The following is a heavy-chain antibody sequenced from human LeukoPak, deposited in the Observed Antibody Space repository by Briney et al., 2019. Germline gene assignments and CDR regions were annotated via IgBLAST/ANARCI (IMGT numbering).Heavy chain of an antibody. J-gene: IGHJ6*02. CDR3: ATYTHWVAGDV. CDR1: GFTFSGFA. Sequence: GGSLRLSCAASGFTFSGFAMSWVRRTPGKGPEWVSGISGSGDNTLYADSVKGRFTISRDNSKNTLYLEMNSLRAEDTAVYYCATYTHWVAGDVWGQGTTVTVSS. D-gene: IGHD3-16*01. CDR2: ISGSGDNT. V-gene: IGHV3-23*01.